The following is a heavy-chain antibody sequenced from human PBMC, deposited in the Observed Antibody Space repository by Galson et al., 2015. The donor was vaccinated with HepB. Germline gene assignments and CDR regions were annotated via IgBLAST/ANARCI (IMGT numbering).Heavy chain of an antibody. J-gene: IGHJ3*02. V-gene: IGHV3-33*03. CDR1: GFTFSSYT. Sequence: SLRLSCAASGFTFSSYTMHWVRQAPGKGLEWVAVVRYDGSNKYYGESVKGRFTISRDNSKNTVYLQMTSLRTEDTAVYYCAKDLNYYDVVGAFDIWGQGTMVTVSS. D-gene: IGHD3-22*01. CDR3: AKDLNYYDVVGAFDI. CDR2: VRYDGSNK.